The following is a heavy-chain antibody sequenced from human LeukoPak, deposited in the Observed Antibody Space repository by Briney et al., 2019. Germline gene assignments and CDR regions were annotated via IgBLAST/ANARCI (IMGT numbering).Heavy chain of an antibody. CDR2: INPNSGGT. CDR1: GYTFTGYY. V-gene: IGHV1-2*06. D-gene: IGHD3-10*01. J-gene: IGHJ4*02. CDR3: ARERVVRGSFDY. Sequence: ASVKVSCEASGYTFTGYYMHWVRQAPGQGLEWMGRINPNSGGTNYAQKFQGRVTMTRDTSISTAYMELSRLRSDDTAVYYCARERVVRGSFDYWGQGTLVTVSS.